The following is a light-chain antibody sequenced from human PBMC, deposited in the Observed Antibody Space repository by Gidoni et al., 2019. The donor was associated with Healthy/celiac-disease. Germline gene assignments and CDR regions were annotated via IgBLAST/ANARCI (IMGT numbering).Light chain of an antibody. CDR1: QSISSY. J-gene: IGKJ1*01. Sequence: DIQMTQSPSSLSVSVGDRVTITCRASQSISSYLNWYQQKPGKAPKLLIYAASSLQSGVPSRFSGSGSGTDFTLTISTLQPEDFATYYCQQSYSNFRPTWTFGQGTKVEIK. CDR2: AAS. V-gene: IGKV1-39*01. CDR3: QQSYSNFRPTWT.